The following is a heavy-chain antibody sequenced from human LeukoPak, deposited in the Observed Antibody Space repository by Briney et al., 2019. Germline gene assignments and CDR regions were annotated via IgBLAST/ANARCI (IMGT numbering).Heavy chain of an antibody. CDR1: GYTFTGYY. CDR2: INPNSGGT. J-gene: IGHJ4*02. Sequence: GASVKVSCKASGYTFTGYYMHWVRQAPGQGLEWMGWINPNSGGTNYAQKFQGRVTMTRGTSISTAYMELSRLRSDDTVVYYCALLYDILTGYSNFDYWGQGTLVTVSS. D-gene: IGHD3-9*01. CDR3: ALLYDILTGYSNFDY. V-gene: IGHV1-2*02.